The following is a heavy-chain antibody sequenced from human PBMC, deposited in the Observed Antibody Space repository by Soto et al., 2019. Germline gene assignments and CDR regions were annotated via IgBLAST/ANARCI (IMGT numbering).Heavy chain of an antibody. V-gene: IGHV3-30*18. Sequence: QVQLVESGGGVVQPGRSLRLSCAASGFIFSSYGMHWVRQAPGRGLEWEAVISYDERNKLYADSVKGRFTISRDNSKNTLSLQMNSLRVDDTALYYCVKDEGSSRPFNNWGQGTLVTVSS. D-gene: IGHD6-13*01. CDR2: ISYDERNK. J-gene: IGHJ4*02. CDR1: GFIFSSYG. CDR3: VKDEGSSRPFNN.